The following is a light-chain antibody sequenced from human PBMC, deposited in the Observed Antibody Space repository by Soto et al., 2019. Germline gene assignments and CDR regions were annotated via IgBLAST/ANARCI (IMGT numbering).Light chain of an antibody. CDR1: QGIRND. J-gene: IGKJ3*01. CDR3: LQDYNYPFT. V-gene: IGKV1-6*01. Sequence: AIPMTQSPSSLSASVGDRVTITCRASQGIRNDLAWYQQKPGKATKLLIYAASSLQSGVPSRFSGSRAGTDFTLTISSVQAEDFATYCCLQDYNYPFTFGPGTKVDIK. CDR2: AAS.